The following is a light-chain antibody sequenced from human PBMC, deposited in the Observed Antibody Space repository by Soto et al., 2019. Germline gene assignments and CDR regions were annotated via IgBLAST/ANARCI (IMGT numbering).Light chain of an antibody. Sequence: QSALTQPPSASGSPGQSVTISCTGTSSDVGGYNYVSWYQQHPGKAPKLMISEVSKRPSGVPDRFSGSKSGNTASLTVSGLQAEDEADYYGSSFAGNSNLVFGGGTKVTVL. CDR3: SSFAGNSNLV. CDR2: EVS. J-gene: IGLJ2*01. CDR1: SSDVGGYNY. V-gene: IGLV2-8*01.